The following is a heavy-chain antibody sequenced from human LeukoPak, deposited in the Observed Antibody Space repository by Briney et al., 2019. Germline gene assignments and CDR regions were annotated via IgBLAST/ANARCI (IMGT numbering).Heavy chain of an antibody. V-gene: IGHV3-21*01. J-gene: IGHJ6*02. CDR1: GFTFSSYS. D-gene: IGHD2-2*01. CDR2: ISSSSSYI. CDR3: AREPPYCSSTSCYSGYYGMDV. Sequence: GGSLRLSCAASGFTFSSYSMNWVRQAPGKGLEWVSSISSSSSYIYYADSVKGRFTISRDNAKNSLYLQMNSLRAEDTAVYYCAREPPYCSSTSCYSGYYGMDVWGQGTTVTVSS.